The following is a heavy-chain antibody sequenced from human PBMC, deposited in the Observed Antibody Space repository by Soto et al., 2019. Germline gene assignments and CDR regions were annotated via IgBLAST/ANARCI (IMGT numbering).Heavy chain of an antibody. V-gene: IGHV1-18*01. CDR2: ISAHNGNT. CDR1: GYGFTTYG. Sequence: QVHLVQSGAEVKKPGASVKVSCKGSGYGFTTYGITWVRQAPGQGLEWMAWISAHNGNTNDAQKLQGRVTVTRDTSTSTAYMELMSLRFDDTAVYYCARGRYGDYWGQGALVTVSS. CDR3: ARGRYGDY. J-gene: IGHJ4*02. D-gene: IGHD1-1*01.